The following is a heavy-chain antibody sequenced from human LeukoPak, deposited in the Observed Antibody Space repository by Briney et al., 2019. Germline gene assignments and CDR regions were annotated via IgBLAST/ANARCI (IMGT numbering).Heavy chain of an antibody. CDR2: IWYDGSNK. CDR3: AKDRDYYGSGEYGG. V-gene: IGHV3-33*06. J-gene: IGHJ4*02. D-gene: IGHD3-10*01. Sequence: GRSLRLSCAASGFTFSSYGMHWVRQAPGKGLEWVAVIWYDGSNKYYADSVKGRFTISRDNSKNTLYLQMNSLRAEDTAVYYCAKDRDYYGSGEYGGWGQGTLVTVSS. CDR1: GFTFSSYG.